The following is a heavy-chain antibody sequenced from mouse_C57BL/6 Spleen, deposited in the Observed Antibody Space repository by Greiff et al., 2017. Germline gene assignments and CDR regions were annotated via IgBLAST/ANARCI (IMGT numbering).Heavy chain of an antibody. CDR2: IYPRSGNT. J-gene: IGHJ4*01. Sequence: QVQLKQSGAELARPGASVKLSCKASGYTFTSYGISWVKQRTGQGLEWIGEIYPRSGNTYYNEKFKGNATLTADKSSSTAYMELRSLTSEDSAVYCWARRGYGSSHYYAMDYWGQGTSVTVSS. CDR3: ARRGYGSSHYYAMDY. CDR1: GYTFTSYG. V-gene: IGHV1-81*01. D-gene: IGHD1-1*01.